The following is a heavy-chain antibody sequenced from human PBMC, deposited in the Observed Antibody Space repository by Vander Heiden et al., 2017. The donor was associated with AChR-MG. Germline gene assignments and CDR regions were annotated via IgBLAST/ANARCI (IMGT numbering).Heavy chain of an antibody. D-gene: IGHD3-10*01. CDR1: GFTLSNPD. J-gene: IGHJ4*02. V-gene: IGHV3-23*01. CDR3: AKAQGGVRGVKNFDS. CDR2: LADGGYNT. Sequence: EVQLLESGGALVQSGGSLRLYCAASGFTLSNPDMSWVRRAPGKGLGWVSALADGGYNTYYTDSVKGRFTISRDMSKNTLYLRMNSLRAEDSAIYYCAKAQGGVRGVKNFDSWGPGTQVTVSS.